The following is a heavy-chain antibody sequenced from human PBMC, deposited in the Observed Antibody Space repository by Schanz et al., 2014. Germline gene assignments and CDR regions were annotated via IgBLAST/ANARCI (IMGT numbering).Heavy chain of an antibody. CDR3: ARGPLGTSP. J-gene: IGHJ5*02. CDR2: INPSGGST. D-gene: IGHD5-12*01. CDR1: GYTFTSYG. Sequence: QVQLVQSEAEVKKPGASVKVSCKASGYTFTSYGISWVRQAPGQGLEWMGMINPSGGSTTYAQKFQGRVTMTRDTSTSTVYMELSSLKSEDTAVYYCARGPLGTSPWGQGTLVTVSS. V-gene: IGHV1-46*01.